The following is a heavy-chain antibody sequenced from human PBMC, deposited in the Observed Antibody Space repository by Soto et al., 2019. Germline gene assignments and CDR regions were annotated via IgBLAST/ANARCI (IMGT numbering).Heavy chain of an antibody. CDR3: ARVAAAGKIDGASDY. CDR1: GGTFSSYA. Sequence: GASVKVSCKASGGTFSSYAISWVRQAPGQGLEWMGGIIPIFGTANYAQKFQGRVTITADESTSTAYMELSSLRSEDTAVYYCARVAAAGKIDGASDYWGQGTLVTVSS. V-gene: IGHV1-69*13. CDR2: IIPIFGTA. D-gene: IGHD6-13*01. J-gene: IGHJ4*02.